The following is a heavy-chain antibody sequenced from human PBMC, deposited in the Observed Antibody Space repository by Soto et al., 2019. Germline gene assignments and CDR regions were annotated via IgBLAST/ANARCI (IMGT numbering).Heavy chain of an antibody. V-gene: IGHV3-48*03. CDR1: GFTFSSYE. CDR2: ISSSGSTI. CDR3: ARRSGYYYGGYYYYYGMDV. J-gene: IGHJ6*02. Sequence: VGSLRLSCAASGFTFSSYEMNWVRQAPGKGLEWVSYISSSGSTIYYADSVKGRFTISRDNAKNSLYLQMKSLRAEDTAVYYCARRSGYYYGGYYYYYGMDVWGQGTTVTVSS. D-gene: IGHD3-22*01.